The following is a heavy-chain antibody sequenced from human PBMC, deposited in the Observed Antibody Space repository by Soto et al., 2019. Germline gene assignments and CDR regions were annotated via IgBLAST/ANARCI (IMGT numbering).Heavy chain of an antibody. J-gene: IGHJ4*02. CDR2: INSDESIT. Sequence: GGSLRLSCAASGFTFNSYWTHWVRQAPGKGLVWFSRINSDESITDYADSVKGRFTISRDNAKNMLYLQMNSLRAEDTAVYYCARDFGPTIAARVPFDYWGQGILVTVPS. V-gene: IGHV3-74*01. D-gene: IGHD6-6*01. CDR3: ARDFGPTIAARVPFDY. CDR1: GFTFNSYW.